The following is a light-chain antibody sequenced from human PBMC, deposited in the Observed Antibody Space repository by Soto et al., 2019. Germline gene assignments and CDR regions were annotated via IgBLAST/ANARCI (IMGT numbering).Light chain of an antibody. CDR3: AAWDAGVSGPA. CDR2: RNN. CDR1: SSNIGSKY. J-gene: IGLJ2*01. Sequence: QAVVTQPLSASGTPGQRVTISCSGSSSNIGSKYVYWYQQLPGTAPKLLMYRNNQRPSGVPDRFSGSKSGTSASLAISGLRSEDEADYYCAAWDAGVSGPAFGGGTKLTVL. V-gene: IGLV1-47*01.